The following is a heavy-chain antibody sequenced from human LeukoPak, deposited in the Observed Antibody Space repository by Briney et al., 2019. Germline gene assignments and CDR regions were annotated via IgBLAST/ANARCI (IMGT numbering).Heavy chain of an antibody. Sequence: SETLSLICIVSGGSISSNNYYWGWIRQPPGKGLEWIGSIYYSGSTNYNPSLKSRVTISVDTSKNQFSLKLSSVTAADTAVYYCARDRSSSGWHDYWGQGTLVTVSS. D-gene: IGHD6-19*01. CDR1: GGSISSNNYY. J-gene: IGHJ4*02. CDR2: IYYSGST. CDR3: ARDRSSSGWHDY. V-gene: IGHV4-39*07.